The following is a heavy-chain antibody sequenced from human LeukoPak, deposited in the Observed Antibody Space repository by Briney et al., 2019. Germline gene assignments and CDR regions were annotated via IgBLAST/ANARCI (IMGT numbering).Heavy chain of an antibody. CDR1: GFTFSSYG. CDR2: IRYDGSNK. CDR3: AKVAGTSGDYFDY. D-gene: IGHD6-19*01. Sequence: GGSLRPSCAASGFTFSSYGMHWVRQAPGKGLEWVAFIRYDGSNKYYADSVKGRFTISRDNSKNTLYLQMNSLRAEDTAVYYCAKVAGTSGDYFDYWGQGTLVTVSS. J-gene: IGHJ4*02. V-gene: IGHV3-30*02.